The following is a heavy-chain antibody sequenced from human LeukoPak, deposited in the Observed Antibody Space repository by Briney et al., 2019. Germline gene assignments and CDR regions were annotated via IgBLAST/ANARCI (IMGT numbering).Heavy chain of an antibody. Sequence: PGGSLRLSCAASGFTFSSHSINWVRQAPGKGLEWVSSISSSSSYIYYADSVKGRFTISRDNAKNSLYLQMNSLRAEDTAVYYCARAITNYGYIFDDWGQGTLVTVSS. CDR1: GFTFSSHS. V-gene: IGHV3-21*01. J-gene: IGHJ4*02. D-gene: IGHD5-18*01. CDR3: ARAITNYGYIFDD. CDR2: ISSSSSYI.